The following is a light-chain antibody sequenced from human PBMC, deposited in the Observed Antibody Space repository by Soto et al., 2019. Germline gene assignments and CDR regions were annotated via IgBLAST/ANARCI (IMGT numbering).Light chain of an antibody. V-gene: IGKV1-5*03. CDR3: QQYNTYSRT. CDR2: KAS. J-gene: IGKJ1*01. Sequence: DIQMTQSPSSLSASVGDRVTITCRASQSISSYLNWYQQKPGKAPNPLIYKASSLESGVPSRFTGSGSGTEFTLTISSLQPDDFATYYCQQYNTYSRTFGQGTKVDI. CDR1: QSISSY.